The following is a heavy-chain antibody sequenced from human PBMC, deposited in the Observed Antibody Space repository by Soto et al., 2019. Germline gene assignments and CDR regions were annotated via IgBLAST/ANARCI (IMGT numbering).Heavy chain of an antibody. CDR2: TYYRSKWYN. D-gene: IGHD6-13*01. CDR3: ARDLRAGSSSWYPLEYYFDY. CDR1: GDSVSSNSAA. J-gene: IGHJ4*02. Sequence: SQTLSLTCAISGDSVSSNSAAWNWTRQSPSRGLEWLGRTYYRSKWYNDYAVSVKSRITINPDTSKNQFSLQLNSVTPEDTAVYYCARDLRAGSSSWYPLEYYFDYWGQGTLVTVSS. V-gene: IGHV6-1*01.